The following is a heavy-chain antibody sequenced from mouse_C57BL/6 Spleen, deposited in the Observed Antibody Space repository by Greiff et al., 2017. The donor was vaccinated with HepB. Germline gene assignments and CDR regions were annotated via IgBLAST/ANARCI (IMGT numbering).Heavy chain of an antibody. Sequence: EVQLQQSGPVLVKPGASVKMSCKASGYTFTDYYMNWVKQSHGKSLEWIGVINPYNGGTSYNQKFKGKATLTVDKSSSTAYMELNSLTSEDSAVYYCARSGVVEGYFDYWGQGTTLTVSS. V-gene: IGHV1-19*01. D-gene: IGHD1-1*01. J-gene: IGHJ2*01. CDR2: INPYNGGT. CDR3: ARSGVVEGYFDY. CDR1: GYTFTDYY.